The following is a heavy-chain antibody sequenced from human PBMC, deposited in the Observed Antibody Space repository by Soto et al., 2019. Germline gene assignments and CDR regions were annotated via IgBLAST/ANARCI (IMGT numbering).Heavy chain of an antibody. CDR2: ISYDGSNK. CDR1: GFTFSSYA. CDR3: ARDSAGAPDY. D-gene: IGHD6-13*01. Sequence: GGFLRLSCAASGFTFSSYAMHWVRQAPGKGLEWVAVISYDGSNKYYADSVKGRFTISRDNSKNTLYLQMNSLRAEDTAVYYCARDSAGAPDYWGQGTLVTVSS. J-gene: IGHJ4*02. V-gene: IGHV3-30-3*01.